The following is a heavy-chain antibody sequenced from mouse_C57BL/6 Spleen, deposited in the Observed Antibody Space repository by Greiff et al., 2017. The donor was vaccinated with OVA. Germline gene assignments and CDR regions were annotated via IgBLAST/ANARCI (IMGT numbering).Heavy chain of an antibody. Sequence: DVKLQESGPELEKPGDSVKISCKASGYSFTGYFMNWVMQSHGKSLEWIGRINPYNGDTFYNQKFKGKATLTVDKSSSTAHMELRSLTSEDSAVYYCAREGSIYYYGSSYVGNWYFDVWGTGTTVTVSS. CDR1: GYSFTGYF. V-gene: IGHV1-20*01. J-gene: IGHJ1*03. CDR3: AREGSIYYYGSSYVGNWYFDV. CDR2: INPYNGDT. D-gene: IGHD1-1*01.